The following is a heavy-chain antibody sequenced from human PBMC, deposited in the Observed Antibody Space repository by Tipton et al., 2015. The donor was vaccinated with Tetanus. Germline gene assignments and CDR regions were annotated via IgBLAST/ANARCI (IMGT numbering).Heavy chain of an antibody. V-gene: IGHV4-31*03. CDR2: IYYSGDT. CDR3: ARDQGGGRVARLNWFGP. CDR1: GGSISGSGYF. J-gene: IGHJ5*02. D-gene: IGHD3-16*01. Sequence: TLSLTCNVSGGSISGSGYFWNWIRQFPGRGLEWIGYIYYSGDTFYNPSLKGRVAMSVDTSKNQFSLNLSSVTAADTAVYYCARDQGGGRVARLNWFGPWGQGTLVTVSS.